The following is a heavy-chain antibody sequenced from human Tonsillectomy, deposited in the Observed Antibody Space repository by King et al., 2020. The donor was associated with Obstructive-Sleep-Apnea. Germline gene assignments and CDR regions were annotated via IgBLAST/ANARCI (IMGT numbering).Heavy chain of an antibody. Sequence: VQLQQWGAGLLKPSETLSLTCAVYGGSFSGYYWSWIRQPPGKGLEWIGEINHSGSTNYNPSLKRRGTISVDTSKNQFSLKLSSVTAADTAVYYCARGTMARPFDYWGQGTLVTVSS. CDR2: INHSGST. J-gene: IGHJ4*02. D-gene: IGHD5-24*01. CDR1: GGSFSGYY. CDR3: ARGTMARPFDY. V-gene: IGHV4-34*01.